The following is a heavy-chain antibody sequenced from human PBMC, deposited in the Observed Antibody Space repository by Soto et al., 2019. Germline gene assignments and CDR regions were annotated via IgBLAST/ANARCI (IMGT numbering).Heavy chain of an antibody. CDR2: IYHSGST. CDR3: ARTRYCGGDCYSSFANGMDV. D-gene: IGHD2-21*02. J-gene: IGHJ6*02. CDR1: GGSISSSHW. V-gene: IGHV4-4*02. Sequence: PSETLSLTCAVSGGSISSSHWWRWFRQPPGKGLEWIGEIYHSGSTNYNPSLKSRVTISVDKSKNQFSLKLSSVTAADTAVYYCARTRYCGGDCYSSFANGMDVWGQGTTVTVS.